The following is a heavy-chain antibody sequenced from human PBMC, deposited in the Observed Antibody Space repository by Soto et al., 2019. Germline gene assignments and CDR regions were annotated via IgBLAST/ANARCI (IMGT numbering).Heavy chain of an antibody. J-gene: IGHJ4*02. V-gene: IGHV4-34*01. CDR1: GGSFSGYY. D-gene: IGHD5-12*01. CDR2: INHSGST. CDR3: ARGYSGYNSGESYYFDY. Sequence: SETLSLTCAVHGGSFSGYYWDWIRQPPGKGLEWIGEINHSGSTNYNPSLKSRVTISVDTSKNQFSLKLSSVTAADTAVYYCARGYSGYNSGESYYFDYWGQGTLVTSPQ.